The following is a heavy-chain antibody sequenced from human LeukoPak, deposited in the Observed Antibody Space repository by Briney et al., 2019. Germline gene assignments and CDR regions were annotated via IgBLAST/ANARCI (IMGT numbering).Heavy chain of an antibody. J-gene: IGHJ6*02. D-gene: IGHD3-10*01. CDR3: ARGDMAWFGELSSMDV. V-gene: IGHV1-8*01. Sequence: ASVKVSCKASGYTFTSYDINWVRQATGQGLEWMGWMNPNSGNTGYAQKFQCRVTMTRNTSISTAYMELSSPRSEDTAVYYCARGDMAWFGELSSMDVWGQGTTVTVSS. CDR2: MNPNSGNT. CDR1: GYTFTSYD.